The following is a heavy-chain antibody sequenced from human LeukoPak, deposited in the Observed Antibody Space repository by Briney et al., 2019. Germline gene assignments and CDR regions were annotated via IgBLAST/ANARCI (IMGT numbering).Heavy chain of an antibody. CDR2: ISSSSNTI. CDR3: ARDGRYDASWHYDY. V-gene: IGHV3-48*01. CDR1: RFTLSRYS. D-gene: IGHD4/OR15-4a*01. J-gene: IGHJ4*02. Sequence: GGSLRLSCAGSRFTLSRYSMNWVRQVPGKGLEWISYISSSSNTISYADSVTGRFTISRDNAKTSLYLQMNSLRGEDTAVYYCARDGRYDASWHYDYWGQGTLVTVSS.